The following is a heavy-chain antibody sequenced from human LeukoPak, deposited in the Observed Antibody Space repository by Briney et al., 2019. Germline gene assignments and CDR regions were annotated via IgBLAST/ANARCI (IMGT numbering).Heavy chain of an antibody. CDR2: INPSGVST. V-gene: IGHV1-46*01. D-gene: IGHD6-13*01. Sequence: GASVTVSCKASGYTFTSYYIHWVRQAPGQGLEWMGIINPSGVSTSYAQKFQGRVTMTRDTSTSTVYMDLSSLRSEDTAVYYCAREGGGAAGLDYWGQGTLVTVSS. CDR1: GYTFTSYY. CDR3: AREGGGAAGLDY. J-gene: IGHJ4*02.